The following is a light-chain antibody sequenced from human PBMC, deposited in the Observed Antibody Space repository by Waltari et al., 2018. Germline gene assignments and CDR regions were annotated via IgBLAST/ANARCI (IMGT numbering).Light chain of an antibody. V-gene: IGKV4-1*01. CDR3: QQTFSAIT. J-gene: IGKJ4*01. CDR2: WAS. CDR1: QSVLYSANNENY. Sequence: DIVMTQSPDSLAVSLGERATINCKSSQSVLYSANNENYLAWYQHKPGQSPKLIIHWASTRESGVPDRFVGSGSGTDSTLTINSLQAEDVAVYYCQQTFSAITFVGGTKVEIK.